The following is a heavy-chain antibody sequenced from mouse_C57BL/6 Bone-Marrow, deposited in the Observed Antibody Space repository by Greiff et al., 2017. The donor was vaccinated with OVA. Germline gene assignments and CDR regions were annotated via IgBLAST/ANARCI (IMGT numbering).Heavy chain of an antibody. V-gene: IGHV5-6*02. J-gene: IGHJ4*01. Sequence: EVKLVESGGDLVKPGGSLKLSCAASGFSFSSYGMSWVRQTPDKRLEWVATISSGGGTTNYPDSVKGRFTITRDNAKNTLYLQMSSLKSEDTDMYYCARRGWLLRGYYAMDYWGQGTSVTVSS. D-gene: IGHD2-3*01. CDR3: ARRGWLLRGYYAMDY. CDR2: ISSGGGTT. CDR1: GFSFSSYG.